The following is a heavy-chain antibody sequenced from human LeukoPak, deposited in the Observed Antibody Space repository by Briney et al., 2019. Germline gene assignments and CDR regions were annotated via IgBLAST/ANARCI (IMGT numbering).Heavy chain of an antibody. CDR1: GYSSTNYG. CDR3: ASVRGYSYGYEGLRFDP. Sequence: VASVKVSCKASGYSSTNYGISWVRQAPGQGLEWMGGIIPIFGTANYAQKLQGRVTITADESTSTAYMELSSLRSEDTAVYYCASVRGYSYGYEGLRFDPWGQGTLVTVSS. CDR2: IIPIFGTA. J-gene: IGHJ5*02. V-gene: IGHV1-69*13. D-gene: IGHD5-18*01.